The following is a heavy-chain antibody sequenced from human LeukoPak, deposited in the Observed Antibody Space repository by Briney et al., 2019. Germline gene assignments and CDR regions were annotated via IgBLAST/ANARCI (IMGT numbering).Heavy chain of an antibody. V-gene: IGHV3-48*03. CDR2: IDTSGTLI. D-gene: IGHD4-17*01. CDR3: ATSGVKSVTTHGP. J-gene: IGHJ5*02. CDR1: GFNFDDYG. Sequence: PGGSLRLSCAASGFNFDDYGMSWVRQAPGKGLEWISYIDTSGTLIHYGDSVRGRFTISRDNAKNSLFLQMNSLRAEDTAVYYCATSGVKSVTTHGPWGQGTLVTVSS.